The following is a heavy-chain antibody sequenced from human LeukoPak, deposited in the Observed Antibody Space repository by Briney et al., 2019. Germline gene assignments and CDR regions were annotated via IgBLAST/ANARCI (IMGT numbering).Heavy chain of an antibody. Sequence: SETLSLTCTVSGGSLSSYYWSWIRQPPGKGLEGIGYIYYSGSTNYNPSLKSRVTISVDTSKNQFSLKLSSVTAADTAVYYCARGRSGWYGWFDPWGQGTLVTVSS. J-gene: IGHJ5*02. CDR1: GGSLSSYY. V-gene: IGHV4-59*01. CDR3: ARGRSGWYGWFDP. CDR2: IYYSGST. D-gene: IGHD6-19*01.